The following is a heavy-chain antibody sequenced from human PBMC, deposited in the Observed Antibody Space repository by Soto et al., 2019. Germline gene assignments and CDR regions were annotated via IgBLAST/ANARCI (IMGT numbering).Heavy chain of an antibody. Sequence: VQLVESGGGVVQPGRSLRLSCAASGFTFSDYAMHWVRQAPGKGLEWVAVVSHDGRNTHYADSVKGRFTISRDSSKNTGSLEMARLRAGGPAVYYCAKGGRQWLVTSDFNYWGQGALVTVSS. D-gene: IGHD6-19*01. CDR3: AKGGRQWLVTSDFNY. CDR2: VSHDGRNT. V-gene: IGHV3-30*18. CDR1: GFTFSDYA. J-gene: IGHJ4*02.